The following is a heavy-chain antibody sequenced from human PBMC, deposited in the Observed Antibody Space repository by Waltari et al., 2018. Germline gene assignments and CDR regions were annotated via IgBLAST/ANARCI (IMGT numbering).Heavy chain of an antibody. CDR2: CIPIFCTA. J-gene: IGHJ5*02. CDR1: GGTFSSYA. CDR3: ARGTTGPRALFDP. Sequence: QVQLVQSGAEVKKPGSSVKVSCKASGGTFSSYAISWVRQAPGQGLEWMGRCIPIFCTANYAQKFQGRVRITADKSTSTAYMERSSLRSEDTAVYYCARGTTGPRALFDPWGQGTLVTVSS. V-gene: IGHV1-69*08. D-gene: IGHD4-17*01.